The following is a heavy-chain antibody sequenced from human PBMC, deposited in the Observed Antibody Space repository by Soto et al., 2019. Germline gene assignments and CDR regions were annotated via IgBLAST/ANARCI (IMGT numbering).Heavy chain of an antibody. CDR1: GVSISSYY. V-gene: IGHV4-59*12. J-gene: IGHJ5*02. Sequence: SETLSLTCTVSGVSISSYYWSWIRQPPGKGLEWIGYIYFTGSTNYNPSLKSRVTISVDTSKNQFSLKLSSVTAADPAVYYCARVAGITAAGRRVCWFDPWGQGTLVTVSS. CDR3: ARVAGITAAGRRVCWFDP. CDR2: IYFTGST. D-gene: IGHD6-13*01.